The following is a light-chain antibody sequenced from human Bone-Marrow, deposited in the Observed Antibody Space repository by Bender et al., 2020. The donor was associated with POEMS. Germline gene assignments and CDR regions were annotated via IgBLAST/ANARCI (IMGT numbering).Light chain of an antibody. CDR1: SRDVGTYKY. J-gene: IGLJ3*02. CDR3: CAYAGSRTFVL. Sequence: QSALTQPASVSGSPGQSVTISCTGTSRDVGTYKYVSWYQQHPGKAPKLIIFEVTKRPSGIPDRFSGSKSGSTASLTISGLQADDEGDYYCCAYAGSRTFVLFGGGTKLTVL. CDR2: EVT. V-gene: IGLV2-23*02.